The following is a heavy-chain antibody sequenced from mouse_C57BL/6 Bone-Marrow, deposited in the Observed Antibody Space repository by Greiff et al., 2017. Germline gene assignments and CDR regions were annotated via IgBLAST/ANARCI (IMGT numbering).Heavy chain of an antibody. J-gene: IGHJ4*01. CDR1: GYTFTSYW. CDR2: IYPSDSET. Sequence: QVQLKQPGAELVRPGSSVKLSCKASGYTFTSYWMDWVKQRPGQGLEWIGNIYPSDSETHYNQKIKDKATLTVDKSSSTAYMQLSSLTSEDSAVYYCAVYYYGSSYDAMDYWGQGTSVTVSS. CDR3: AVYYYGSSYDAMDY. D-gene: IGHD1-1*01. V-gene: IGHV1-61*01.